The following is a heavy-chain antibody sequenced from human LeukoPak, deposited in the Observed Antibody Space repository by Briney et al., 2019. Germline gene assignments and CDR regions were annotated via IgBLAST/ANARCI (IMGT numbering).Heavy chain of an antibody. V-gene: IGHV1-69*01. CDR3: ARTYSSGFDWFDP. CDR1: GGTFSSYA. Sequence: SVKVSCKASGGTFSSYAISWVRQAPGQGLEWMGGIIPIFGTANYAQKFQGRVTITADESTSTAYVELSSLRSEDTAVYYCARTYSSGFDWFDPWGQGTLVTVSS. CDR2: IIPIFGTA. J-gene: IGHJ5*02. D-gene: IGHD6-19*01.